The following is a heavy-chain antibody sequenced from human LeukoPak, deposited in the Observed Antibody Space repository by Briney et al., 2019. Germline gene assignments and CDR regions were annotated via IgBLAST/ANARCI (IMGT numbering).Heavy chain of an antibody. CDR3: ARDGHTYYDFWSGNPTLYYMDV. D-gene: IGHD3-3*01. V-gene: IGHV7-4-1*02. J-gene: IGHJ6*03. Sequence: ASVKVSCKASGYTFTSYAMNWVRQAPGQGLEWLGWINTNTGNPTYAQGFTGRFVFSLDTSVSTAYLQISSLKAEDTAVYYCARDGHTYYDFWSGNPTLYYMDVWGKGTTVTVSS. CDR1: GYTFTSYA. CDR2: INTNTGNP.